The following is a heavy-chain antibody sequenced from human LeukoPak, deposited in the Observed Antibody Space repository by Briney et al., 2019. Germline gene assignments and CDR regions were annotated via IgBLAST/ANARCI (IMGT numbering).Heavy chain of an antibody. D-gene: IGHD4-23*01. CDR3: ARDPDGGNSLPYYFDY. J-gene: IGHJ4*02. V-gene: IGHV3-66*01. Sequence: GGSLRLSCAASGFTVSSNYMSWVRQAPGKGLEWVSVIYSGGSTYYADSVKGRFTISRDNSKNTLYLQTNSLRAEDTAVYYCARDPDGGNSLPYYFDYWGQGTLVTVSS. CDR2: IYSGGST. CDR1: GFTVSSNY.